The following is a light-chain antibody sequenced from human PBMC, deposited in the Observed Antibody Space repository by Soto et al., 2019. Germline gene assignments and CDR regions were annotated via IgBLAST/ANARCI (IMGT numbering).Light chain of an antibody. CDR2: GNT. CDR1: SSNIGNNY. Sequence: QSVLTQPPSVSATPGQKVTISCSGSSSNIGNNYVSWYQQFPGAAPKLLIYGNTNRPSGVPDRFSGSKSATSASLAITGLQAEDEAIYYCQSYDNTLSGPIYVFGTGTKLTVL. V-gene: IGLV1-40*01. CDR3: QSYDNTLSGPIYV. J-gene: IGLJ1*01.